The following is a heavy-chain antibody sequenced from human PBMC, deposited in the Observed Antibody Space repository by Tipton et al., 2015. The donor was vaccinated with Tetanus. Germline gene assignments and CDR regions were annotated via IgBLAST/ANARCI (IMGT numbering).Heavy chain of an antibody. CDR1: GYNFSHYS. CDR2: VDPRDSQA. CDR3: ARHFGEMLYAPFRFDP. Sequence: VQLVQSGAEVGKPGESLKISCQGSGYNFSHYSIGWVRQLPGRGLEWMGIVDPRDSQATYGPSFQGQVTLSADRSINVAYLQWGSLRASDTAIYYCARHFGEMLYAPFRFDPWGQGTLVTVSS. V-gene: IGHV5-51*01. J-gene: IGHJ5*02. D-gene: IGHD3-3*01.